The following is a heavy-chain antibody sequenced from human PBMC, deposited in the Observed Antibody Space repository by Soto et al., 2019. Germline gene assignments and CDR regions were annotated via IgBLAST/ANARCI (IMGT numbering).Heavy chain of an antibody. Sequence: EVQLLESGGDLVQPGGSLRLSCAASGFTFSNYAMSWVRQAPGKGLEWVSGLSGGGSTTYYTDSVKGRFTISRDNSKNTRYLQMNSRRGEDTAVDYCAKGLGTSMITRGACDYWGQGTLVTVSS. CDR2: LSGGGSTT. CDR1: GFTFSNYA. CDR3: AKGLGTSMITRGACDY. J-gene: IGHJ4*02. D-gene: IGHD3-16*01. V-gene: IGHV3-23*01.